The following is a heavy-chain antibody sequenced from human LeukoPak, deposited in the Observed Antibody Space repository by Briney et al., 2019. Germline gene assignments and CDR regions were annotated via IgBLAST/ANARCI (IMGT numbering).Heavy chain of an antibody. V-gene: IGHV4-61*01. J-gene: IGHJ5*02. CDR3: ARDLGASSGYDNWFDP. D-gene: IGHD5-12*01. Sequence: SETLSLTCTVSGGSVSSGSYYWSWIRQPPGKGLEWIGYIYYSGSTNYNPSLKSRVTISVDTSKNQFSLKLKFVTAADTAVYYCARDLGASSGYDNWFDPWGQGTLVTVSS. CDR1: GGSVSSGSYY. CDR2: IYYSGST.